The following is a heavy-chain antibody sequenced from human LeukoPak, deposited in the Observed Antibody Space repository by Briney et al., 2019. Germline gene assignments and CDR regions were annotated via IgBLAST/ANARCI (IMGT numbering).Heavy chain of an antibody. D-gene: IGHD3-10*01. J-gene: IGHJ4*02. CDR1: GFTFSSYG. V-gene: IGHV3-33*01. CDR3: ARDSNYGSGSFHY. Sequence: GRSLRLSCAASGFTFSSYGMHWVRQAPGKGLEWVAVIWYDGSNKYYADSVKGRFTISRDNSKNTLCLQMNSLRAEDTAVYYCARDSNYGSGSFHYWGQGTLVTVSS. CDR2: IWYDGSNK.